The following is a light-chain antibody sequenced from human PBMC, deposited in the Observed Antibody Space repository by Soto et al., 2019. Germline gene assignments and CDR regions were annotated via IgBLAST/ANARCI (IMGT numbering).Light chain of an antibody. J-gene: IGLJ2*01. V-gene: IGLV2-14*01. Sequence: QSVLTQPSSVSGSPGQSIPLSCTGTNRVVGGYNYVSWYQQHPGKAPKLMIYNVSNRPSGVSNRFSGSKSGNTASLTISGLQAEDEGHYYCSSFTSTNTVLFGGGTQLTVL. CDR3: SSFTSTNTVL. CDR1: NRVVGGYNY. CDR2: NVS.